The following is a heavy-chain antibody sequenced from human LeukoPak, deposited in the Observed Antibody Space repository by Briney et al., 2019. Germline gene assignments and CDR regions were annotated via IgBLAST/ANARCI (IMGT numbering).Heavy chain of an antibody. CDR2: IYFSGST. CDR1: GDSISSSYYY. J-gene: IGHJ4*02. V-gene: IGHV4-39*01. Sequence: SETLSLTCAVSGDSISSSYYYWGWVRQPPGKGLEWIGTIYFSGSTYYNPSLKSRVTISVDTSKNQFSLRLRSVTAADTAVYYCGRHVSGYASGIDYWGQGTLVTVS. CDR3: GRHVSGYASGIDY. D-gene: IGHD3-10*01.